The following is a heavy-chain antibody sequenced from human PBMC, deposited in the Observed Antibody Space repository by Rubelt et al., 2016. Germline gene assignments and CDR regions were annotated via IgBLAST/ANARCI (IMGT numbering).Heavy chain of an antibody. J-gene: IGHJ6*02. CDR1: GFTFSDYY. Sequence: GGSLRLSCAASGFTFSDYYMSWIRQAPGKGLEWVSYISSSSSYTNYADSVKGRFTISRDNAKNSLYLQMNSLRAEDTAVYYCANWEYSSSARPYYYYGMDVWGQGTTVTVSS. CDR2: ISSSSSYT. CDR3: ANWEYSSSARPYYYYGMDV. D-gene: IGHD6-6*01. V-gene: IGHV3-11*03.